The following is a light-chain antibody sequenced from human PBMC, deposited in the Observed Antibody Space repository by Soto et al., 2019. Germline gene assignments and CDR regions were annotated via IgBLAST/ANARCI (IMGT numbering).Light chain of an antibody. V-gene: IGKV3-15*01. CDR3: QQYNNWPPFT. J-gene: IGKJ3*01. Sequence: EIVMTQSPATLSVSPGERANLSCRVSQSVSGNLAWYQQKPGQAPRLLIYGASTRATGIPARFSGSGSGTEFTLTISSLQSEDFAVYYCQQYNNWPPFTFGPGTKVDIK. CDR1: QSVSGN. CDR2: GAS.